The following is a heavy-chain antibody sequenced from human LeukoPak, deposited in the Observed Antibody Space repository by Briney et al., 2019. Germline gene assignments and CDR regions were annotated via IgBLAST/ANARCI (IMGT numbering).Heavy chain of an antibody. CDR1: GGSISSYY. CDR3: ARENSGSYREFDY. V-gene: IGHV4-4*07. D-gene: IGHD1-26*01. Sequence: SETLSLTCTVSGGSISSYYWTWIRQPAGKGLEWIGRIYPSGSTNYNPSLESRVTMSVDTSKNQFSLKLSSVTAADTAVYYCARENSGSYREFDYWGQGTLVTVSS. CDR2: IYPSGST. J-gene: IGHJ4*02.